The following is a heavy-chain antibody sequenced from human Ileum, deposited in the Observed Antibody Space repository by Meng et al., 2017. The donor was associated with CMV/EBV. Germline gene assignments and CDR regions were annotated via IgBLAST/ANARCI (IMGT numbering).Heavy chain of an antibody. J-gene: IGHJ4*02. CDR3: ARDPGGGTTLDH. CDR2: ISYDGSNK. D-gene: IGHD1-7*01. V-gene: IGHV3-30*04. CDR1: GFTFSSHA. Sequence: GESLKISCAASGFTFSSHAMHWVRQAPGKGLEWVAVISYDGSNKYYIDSVKGRFTISRDNSKNTLYLQMNSLITMDTAVFYCARDPGGGTTLDHWGQGTLVTVSS.